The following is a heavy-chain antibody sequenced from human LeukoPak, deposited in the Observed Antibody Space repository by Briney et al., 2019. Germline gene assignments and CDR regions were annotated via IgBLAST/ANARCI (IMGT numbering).Heavy chain of an antibody. CDR3: ARFGVGYYYYGMDV. CDR2: IYYSGST. V-gene: IGHV4-61*01. CDR1: GGSVSSGSYY. J-gene: IGHJ6*02. D-gene: IGHD3-16*01. Sequence: SETLSLTRTVSGGSVSSGSYYWSWIRQPPGKGLEWIGYIYYSGSTNYNPSLKSRVTISVDTSKNQFSLKLSSVTAADTAVYYCARFGVGYYYYGMDVWGQGTTVTVSS.